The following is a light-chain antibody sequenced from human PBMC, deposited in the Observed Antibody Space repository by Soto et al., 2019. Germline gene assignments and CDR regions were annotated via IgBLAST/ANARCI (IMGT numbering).Light chain of an antibody. CDR3: SSYTSRNTRV. CDR2: DVT. CDR1: SSDVGGYDH. Sequence: QSALTQPASVSGSPGQSITISCTGTSSDVGGYDHVSWYQQHPGKAPKLMIYDVTNRPSGVSNRISGSKSGNTASLSISGLQPEDEADYYCSSYTSRNTRVFGGGTQLTVL. J-gene: IGLJ3*02. V-gene: IGLV2-14*03.